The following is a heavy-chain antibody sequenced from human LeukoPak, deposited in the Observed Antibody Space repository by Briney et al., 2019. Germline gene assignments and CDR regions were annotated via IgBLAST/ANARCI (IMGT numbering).Heavy chain of an antibody. Sequence: GGSLRLSCLTSGFTFSTNAMSWVRQAPGKGLEWISGISGSGASTYYADSVTGRFTISRDNSRNTLYLQMNSLRGDDTAVYYCARGPNSNWSGLDFWGRGTLLTVSS. CDR3: ARGPNSNWSGLDF. CDR1: GFTFSTNA. V-gene: IGHV3-23*01. CDR2: ISGSGAST. J-gene: IGHJ4*02. D-gene: IGHD6-6*01.